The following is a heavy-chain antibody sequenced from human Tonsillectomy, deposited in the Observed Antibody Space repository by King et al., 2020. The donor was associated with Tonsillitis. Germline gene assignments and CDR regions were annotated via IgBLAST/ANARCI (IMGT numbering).Heavy chain of an antibody. CDR1: GGSISSYY. CDR3: ARLICTSCYMNWFDP. V-gene: IGHV4-59*01. D-gene: IGHD2-2*01. CDR2: IYYSGST. J-gene: IGHJ5*02. Sequence: VQLQESGPGLVKPSETLSLTCTVSGGSISSYYWSWIRQPPGKGLEWIGYIYYSGSTNYNPSLKSRVTISVDTPKNQFSLKLSSVTAADTAVYYCARLICTSCYMNWFDPWGQETLVTVSS.